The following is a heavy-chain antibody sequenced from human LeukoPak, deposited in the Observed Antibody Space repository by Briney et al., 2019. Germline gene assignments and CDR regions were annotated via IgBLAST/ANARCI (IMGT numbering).Heavy chain of an antibody. CDR2: ISSSGSTR. Sequence: PGGSLRLACAASGFTFSAYEMNWVRHAPGKGLEWVSYISSSGSTRYYADSVKGRFTISRDNTKNSLYLQMSSLRAEDTALYYCARDHCFSISCYLGAFDIWGQGTMGTVSP. CDR1: GFTFSAYE. V-gene: IGHV3-48*03. D-gene: IGHD2-2*01. J-gene: IGHJ3*02. CDR3: ARDHCFSISCYLGAFDI.